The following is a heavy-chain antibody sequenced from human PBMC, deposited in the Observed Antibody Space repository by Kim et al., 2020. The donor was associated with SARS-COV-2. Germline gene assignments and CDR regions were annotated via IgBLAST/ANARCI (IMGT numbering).Heavy chain of an antibody. D-gene: IGHD3-10*01. J-gene: IGHJ4*02. V-gene: IGHV4-31*03. CDR3: ARGQRLLWFGELLSTFDY. Sequence: SETLSLTCTVSGGSISSGGYYWSWIRQHPGKGLEWIGYIYYSGSTYYNPSLKSRVTISVDTSKNQFSLKLSSVTAADTAVYYCARGQRLLWFGELLSTFDYWGQGTLVTVSS. CDR1: GGSISSGGYY. CDR2: IYYSGST.